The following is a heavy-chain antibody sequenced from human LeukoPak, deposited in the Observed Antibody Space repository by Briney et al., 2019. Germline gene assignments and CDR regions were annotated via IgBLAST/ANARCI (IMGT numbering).Heavy chain of an antibody. CDR2: ISTTSWTI. D-gene: IGHD5-24*01. V-gene: IGHV3-48*04. Sequence: GGSLRLSCAASGFTFSRYSMNWVRQAPGKGLEWVSYISTTSWTIYYADSVKGRFTISRDNAKNSLYLQMNSLRAEDMAVYYCAREGRDGYNYADYWGQGTLVTVSS. J-gene: IGHJ4*02. CDR1: GFTFSRYS. CDR3: AREGRDGYNYADY.